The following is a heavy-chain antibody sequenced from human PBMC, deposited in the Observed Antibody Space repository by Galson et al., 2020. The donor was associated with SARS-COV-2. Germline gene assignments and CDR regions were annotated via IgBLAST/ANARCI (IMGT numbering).Heavy chain of an antibody. D-gene: IGHD1-26*01. J-gene: IGHJ3*02. CDR3: ARPYSGSYFSAFDI. V-gene: IGHV3-30*01. Sequence: GGSLRLSCAASGFTFSSYAMHWVRQAPGKGLEWVAVISYDGSNKYYADSVKGRFTISRDNSKNTLYLQMNSLRAEDTAVYYCARPYSGSYFSAFDIWGQGTMVTVSS. CDR1: GFTFSSYA. CDR2: ISYDGSNK.